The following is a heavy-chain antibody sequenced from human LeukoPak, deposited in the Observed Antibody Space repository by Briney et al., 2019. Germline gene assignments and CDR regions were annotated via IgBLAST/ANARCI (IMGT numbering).Heavy chain of an antibody. V-gene: IGHV1-69*13. Sequence: ASVTVSCKASGGTFSSYAISWVRQAPGQGLEWMGGIIPIFGTANYAQKFQGRVTITADESTSTAYMELSSLRSEDTAVYYCASGPRALLPETYYYYYYMDVWGKGTTVTISS. CDR1: GGTFSSYA. J-gene: IGHJ6*03. CDR2: IIPIFGTA. CDR3: ASGPRALLPETYYYYYYMDV. D-gene: IGHD1-14*01.